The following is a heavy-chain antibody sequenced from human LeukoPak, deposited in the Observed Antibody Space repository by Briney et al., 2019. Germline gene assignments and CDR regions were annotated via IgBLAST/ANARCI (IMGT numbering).Heavy chain of an antibody. D-gene: IGHD3-3*01. J-gene: IGHJ4*02. CDR3: ANVGLGGVVAPVDY. V-gene: IGHV3-23*01. CDR1: GFTVGSNY. Sequence: GGSLRLSCAASGFTVGSNYMSWVRQAPGKGLEWVSAISGSGGRTYYADSVKGRFTVSRDNSKNTVYLQMNSLRAEDTALYYCANVGLGGVVAPVDYWGQGTLVTVSS. CDR2: ISGSGGRT.